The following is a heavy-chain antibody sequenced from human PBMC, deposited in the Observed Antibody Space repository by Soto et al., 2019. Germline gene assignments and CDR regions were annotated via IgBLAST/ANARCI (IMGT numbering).Heavy chain of an antibody. CDR2: ITSSSGSTM. D-gene: IGHD6-13*01. J-gene: IGHJ4*02. CDR3: PRDVLAGIFS. Sequence: WGSLRLSSAPSGFTFSSNGMNWFGQAPGKGLEWISYITSSSGSTMYYADSVKGRFTISRDNAKNSVYLQMNSLRDEDTAVYYRPRDVLAGIFSGGQPTLFSFS. V-gene: IGHV3-48*02. CDR1: GFTFSSNG.